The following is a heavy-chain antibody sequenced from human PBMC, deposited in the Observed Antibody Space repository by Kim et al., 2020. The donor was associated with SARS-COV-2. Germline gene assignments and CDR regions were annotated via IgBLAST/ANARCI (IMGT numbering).Heavy chain of an antibody. V-gene: IGHV4-39*01. CDR3: ARREMTGIGGRGWVDP. J-gene: IGHJ5*02. CDR2: VYYSGST. CDR1: GGSISRSNSH. D-gene: IGHD1-1*01. Sequence: SETLSLTCTVSGGSISRSNSHWGWIRQPPGKGLEWIGSVYYSGSTFYNPSLKSRVTISVDTSENQLSLKLTSVTAADTAVYYCARREMTGIGGRGWVDPWGQGTLVTVSS.